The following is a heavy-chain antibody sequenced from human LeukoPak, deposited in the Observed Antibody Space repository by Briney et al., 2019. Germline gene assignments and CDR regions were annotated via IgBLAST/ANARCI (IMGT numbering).Heavy chain of an antibody. CDR2: IYYSGST. CDR1: GGSISSYY. D-gene: IGHD6-13*01. Sequence: SETLSLTCTVSGGSISSYYWSWIRHPPEKGLEWIGYIYYSGSTNYNPSLKSRVTILVDTSKNQFSLKLSSVTAADTAVYYCARYSSSWALSFDYWGQGTPVTVSS. J-gene: IGHJ4*02. CDR3: ARYSSSWALSFDY. V-gene: IGHV4-59*08.